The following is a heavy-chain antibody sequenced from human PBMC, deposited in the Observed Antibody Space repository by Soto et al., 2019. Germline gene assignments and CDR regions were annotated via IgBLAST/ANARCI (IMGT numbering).Heavy chain of an antibody. CDR3: AHAYGGRSLY. CDR2: IFWEDSK. D-gene: IGHD1-26*01. J-gene: IGHJ4*02. V-gene: IGHV2-5*02. Sequence: QITLKESGPTLVKPTQTLTLTCTFSGFSLPTDRVGVTCIRQAPGRALEWLAVIFWEDSKTYSPSLRSRLTITKDTSKNQVALTMTDMDPVDAATYYCAHAYGGRSLYWGQGTLVTVSS. CDR1: GFSLPTDRVG.